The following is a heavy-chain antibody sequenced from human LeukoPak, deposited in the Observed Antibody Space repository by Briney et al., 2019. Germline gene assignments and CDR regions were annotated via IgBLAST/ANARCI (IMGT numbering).Heavy chain of an antibody. CDR3: AKDSHCSSTSCYGGLKY. Sequence: PGRSLRLSCAASGFTFSSYGMHWVRQAPGKGLEWVAVISYDGSNKYYAVSVKGRFTISRDNSKNTLYLQMNSLRAEDTAVYYCAKDSHCSSTSCYGGLKYWGQGTLVTVSS. J-gene: IGHJ4*02. D-gene: IGHD2-2*01. CDR2: ISYDGSNK. V-gene: IGHV3-30*18. CDR1: GFTFSSYG.